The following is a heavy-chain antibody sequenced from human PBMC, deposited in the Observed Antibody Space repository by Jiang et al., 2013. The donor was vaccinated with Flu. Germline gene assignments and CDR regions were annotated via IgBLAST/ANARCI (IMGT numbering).Heavy chain of an antibody. V-gene: IGHV4-39*07. Sequence: LLKPSETLSLTCTVSGGSISTSSYYWGWIRQPPGKGLEWIGTIYYSGSTYYNPSLRSRVTISVDTSKNQFSLKLSSVTAADTAVYYCARHESAGYCSTTSCPLLYWGQGPRSPSPQ. CDR3: ARHESAGYCSTTSCPLLY. D-gene: IGHD2-2*03. CDR1: GGSISTSSYY. CDR2: IYYSGST. J-gene: IGHJ4*02.